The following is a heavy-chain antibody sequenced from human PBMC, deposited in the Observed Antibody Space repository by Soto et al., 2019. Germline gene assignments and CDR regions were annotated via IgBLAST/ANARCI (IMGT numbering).Heavy chain of an antibody. D-gene: IGHD3-22*01. J-gene: IGHJ4*02. CDR2: IIPILGIA. CDR3: VSHYDSSGECDY. CDR1: GGTFSSYT. Sequence: QVQLVQSGAEVKKPGSSVKVSCKASGGTFSSYTISWVRQAPGQGLEWMGRIIPILGIANYAQKFQGRVTITADKSTSTAYMELSSLRSEDTAVYYCVSHYDSSGECDYWGQGTLVTVSS. V-gene: IGHV1-69*02.